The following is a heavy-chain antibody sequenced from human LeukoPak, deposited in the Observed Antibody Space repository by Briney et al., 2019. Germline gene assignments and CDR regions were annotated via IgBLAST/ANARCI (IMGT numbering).Heavy chain of an antibody. Sequence: GGSLRLSCAASGFTFDDYAMHWVRQAPGKGLEWVSLISWDGGSTYYADSVKGRFTISRDNSKNSLYLQMNSLRAEDTALYYCAKDIERRYFDWLPLDYWGQGTLVTVSS. CDR1: GFTFDDYA. D-gene: IGHD3-9*01. CDR3: AKDIERRYFDWLPLDY. V-gene: IGHV3-43D*03. CDR2: ISWDGGST. J-gene: IGHJ4*02.